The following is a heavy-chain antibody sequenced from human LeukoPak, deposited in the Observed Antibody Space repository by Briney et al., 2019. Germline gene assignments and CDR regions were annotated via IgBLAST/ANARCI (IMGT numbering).Heavy chain of an antibody. D-gene: IGHD1-1*01. CDR3: ARGAGTVPLDP. CDR2: IYYSGRT. J-gene: IGHJ5*02. CDR1: GGSISSYY. Sequence: PSETLSLTCSVSGGSISSYYWSWIRQPPGKGLEWIGYIYYSGRTSYNPSLKSRVTISVDTSKNQFSLKLSSVTAADTAVYYCARGAGTVPLDPWGQGTLVTVSS. V-gene: IGHV4-59*12.